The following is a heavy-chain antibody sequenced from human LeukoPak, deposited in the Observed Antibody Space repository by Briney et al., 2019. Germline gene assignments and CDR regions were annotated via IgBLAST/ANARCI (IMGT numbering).Heavy chain of an antibody. CDR2: ISSSSTTI. D-gene: IGHD6-6*01. CDR3: ARDPVRVSH. CDR1: GFTFSSYS. Sequence: GGSLRLSCAASGFTFSSYSMNWVRQAPGKGLEWVSYISSSSTTIHYADSVKGRFTISRDNAKNSLYLQMNSLRAEDTAVYYCARDPVRVSHWGQGTLVTVSS. J-gene: IGHJ1*01. V-gene: IGHV3-48*01.